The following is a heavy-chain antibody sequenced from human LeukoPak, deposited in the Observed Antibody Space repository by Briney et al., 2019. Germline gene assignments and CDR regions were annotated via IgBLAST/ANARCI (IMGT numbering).Heavy chain of an antibody. Sequence: SETLSLTCAVYGESFSGYYWSWIRQPPGKGLEWIGEINHSGSTNYNPSLKSRVTISVDTSKNQFSLKLSSVTAADTAVYYCARGPPYIVVVTPIGFFHYWGQGTLVTVSS. CDR3: ARGPPYIVVVTPIGFFHY. CDR2: INHSGST. D-gene: IGHD2-21*02. CDR1: GESFSGYY. V-gene: IGHV4-34*01. J-gene: IGHJ4*02.